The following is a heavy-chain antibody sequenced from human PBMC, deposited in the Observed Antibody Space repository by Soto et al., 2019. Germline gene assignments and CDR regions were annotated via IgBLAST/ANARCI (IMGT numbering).Heavy chain of an antibody. CDR3: AREDYYYDSSGYLGWFDP. CDR1: GFTFSSYA. CDR2: ISYDGRNK. V-gene: IGHV3-30*04. Sequence: GGSLRLSCAASGFTFSSYAMHWVRQAPGKGLEWVAVISYDGRNKYYADSVKGRFTISRDNSKNTLYLQMNSLRAEDTAVYYCAREDYYYDSSGYLGWFDPWGQGTLVTVSS. J-gene: IGHJ5*02. D-gene: IGHD3-22*01.